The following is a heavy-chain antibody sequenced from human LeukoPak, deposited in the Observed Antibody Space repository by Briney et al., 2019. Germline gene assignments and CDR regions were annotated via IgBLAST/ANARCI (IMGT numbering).Heavy chain of an antibody. V-gene: IGHV3-30*18. CDR1: GFTFSSYG. CDR2: ISYDGNNK. J-gene: IGHJ4*02. Sequence: GGSLRLSCAASGFTFSSYGMHWVRQAPGKGLEWVAVISYDGNNKYYADSVKGRFTISRDNSKNTLYLQMDNLRAEDTAVYYCAKYQRQWLPKGGFDYGGQETLDTVSS. CDR3: AKYQRQWLPKGGFDY. D-gene: IGHD6-19*01.